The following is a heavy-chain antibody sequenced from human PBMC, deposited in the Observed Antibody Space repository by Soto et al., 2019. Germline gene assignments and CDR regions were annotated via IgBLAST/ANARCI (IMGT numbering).Heavy chain of an antibody. J-gene: IGHJ3*02. CDR2: INPSGGST. CDR3: ARAYCSGGSCFDVDAFDI. V-gene: IGHV1-46*03. D-gene: IGHD2-15*01. Sequence: GASVKVSCKASGYTFTSYYMHWVRQAPGQGLEWMGIINPSGGSTSYAQKFQGRVTMTRDTSTSTVYMELSSLRSEDTAVYYCARAYCSGGSCFDVDAFDIWGQGTMVTVSS. CDR1: GYTFTSYY.